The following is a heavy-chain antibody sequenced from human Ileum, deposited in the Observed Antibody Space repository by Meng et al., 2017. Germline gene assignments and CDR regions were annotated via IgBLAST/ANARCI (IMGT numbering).Heavy chain of an antibody. CDR3: ASGYGSSSGVDSFDI. CDR1: GFTFSTYN. CDR2: ITSSSSSM. D-gene: IGHD6-6*01. V-gene: IGHV3-21*06. J-gene: IGHJ3*02. Sequence: GESLKISCAASGFTFSTYNMNWVRQAPGEGLEWVSAITSSSSSMFYADSVKGRFTISRDNAKNLLYLQWNNLRAEDTAVYYCASGYGSSSGVDSFDIWGQGTTVTVSS.